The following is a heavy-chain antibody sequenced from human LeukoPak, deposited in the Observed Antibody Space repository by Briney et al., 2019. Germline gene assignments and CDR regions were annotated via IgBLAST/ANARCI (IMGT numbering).Heavy chain of an antibody. CDR1: GFTFRNYA. Sequence: PGGSLRLSCAASGFTFRNYAMSWVRQAPGKGLEWVSAISGSGGSTYYADSVKGRFTISRDNSKNTLYLQMNSLRAEDTAVYYCAKSPSTTVTIFDYWGQGTLVTVSS. CDR2: ISGSGGST. D-gene: IGHD4-17*01. J-gene: IGHJ4*02. CDR3: AKSPSTTVTIFDY. V-gene: IGHV3-23*01.